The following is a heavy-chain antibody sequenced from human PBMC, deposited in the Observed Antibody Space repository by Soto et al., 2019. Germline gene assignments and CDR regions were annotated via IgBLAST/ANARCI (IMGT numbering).Heavy chain of an antibody. CDR2: IIPIFGTA. J-gene: IGHJ6*02. Sequence: QVQLVQSGAEVKKPGSSVKVSCKASGGTFSSYAMTWVRQAPGQGLEWMGGIIPIFGTANYAQKFQGRVTITADESTRTAYMELSNLRSEDTAVYYCARGVTVFGVVTLYYYYGMDVWGQGTTVTVSS. D-gene: IGHD3-3*01. V-gene: IGHV1-69*12. CDR3: ARGVTVFGVVTLYYYYGMDV. CDR1: GGTFSSYA.